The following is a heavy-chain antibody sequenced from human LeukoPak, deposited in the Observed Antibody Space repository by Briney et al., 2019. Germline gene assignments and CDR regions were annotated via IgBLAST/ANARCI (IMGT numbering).Heavy chain of an antibody. D-gene: IGHD2-2*01. J-gene: IGHJ4*02. V-gene: IGHV3-23*01. CDR2: ISGSGDST. Sequence: PGGSLRLSCAASGFTFSSYSMNWVRQAPGKGLEWVSAISGSGDSTYYADSVKGRFTISRDNSKNTLYLQMNSLRAEDTAVYYCAKDRHCSSTSCLPFDYWGQGTLVTVSS. CDR3: AKDRHCSSTSCLPFDY. CDR1: GFTFSSYS.